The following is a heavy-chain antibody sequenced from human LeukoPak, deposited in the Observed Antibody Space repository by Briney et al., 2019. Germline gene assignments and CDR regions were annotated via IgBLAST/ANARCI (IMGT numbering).Heavy chain of an antibody. V-gene: IGHV3-48*04. CDR3: ARDRDYYNYFEY. J-gene: IGHJ4*02. D-gene: IGHD3-10*01. CDR2: ISSSSSTI. CDR1: GFTFSSYS. Sequence: PGGSLRLSCAASGFTFSSYSMNWVRQAPGRGLEWVSYISSSSSTIYYAGSVKGRFTISRDNAKNSLYLQMNSLRGEDTAVYYCARDRDYYNYFEYWGQGTLVTVSS.